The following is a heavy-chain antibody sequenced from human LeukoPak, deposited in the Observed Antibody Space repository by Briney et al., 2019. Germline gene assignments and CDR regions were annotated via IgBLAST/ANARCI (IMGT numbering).Heavy chain of an antibody. CDR3: ARRVEGTKDY. CDR1: GFTFNNAV. Sequence: GGSLRLSCAASGFTFNNAVMRWVRQAPGKGLEWVAAIDGGGGGRDYADSVKGRFTISRDNSKNTLFLQMNSLRADDTAIYYCARRVEGTKDYWGQGTQVTVSS. V-gene: IGHV3-23*01. J-gene: IGHJ4*02. CDR2: IDGGGGGR.